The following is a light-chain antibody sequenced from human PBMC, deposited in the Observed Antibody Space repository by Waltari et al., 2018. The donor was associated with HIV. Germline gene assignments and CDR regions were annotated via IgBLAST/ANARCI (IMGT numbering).Light chain of an antibody. CDR3: IQGLQNPIT. V-gene: IGKV2-28*01. CDR1: QSLLHSNGYIY. CDR2: LGS. Sequence: DIVMTQSPPSLPVTPGEPASISCRSSQSLLHSNGYIYLDWCLQKPGQSPQLLIYLGSNRASGVPDRFSGSGSGTDFTLKISRVEAEDAGTYYCIQGLQNPITLGQGTRLEIK. J-gene: IGKJ5*01.